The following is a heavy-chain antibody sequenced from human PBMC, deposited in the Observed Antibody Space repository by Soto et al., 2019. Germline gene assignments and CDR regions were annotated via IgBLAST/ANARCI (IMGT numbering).Heavy chain of an antibody. J-gene: IGHJ5*02. D-gene: IGHD2-15*01. CDR3: ERDLGYCRCGTCYREWLDP. CDR2: VAGDNGHR. Sequence: ASVKVSCKASGYTFTTHGISWVRQAPGQGLEWMGWVAGDNGHRNYAQSLQGRVTMTTDTSTNTAYMELRSLRSDDTAVYYCERDLGYCRCGTCYREWLDPWG. CDR1: GYTFTTHG. V-gene: IGHV1-18*01.